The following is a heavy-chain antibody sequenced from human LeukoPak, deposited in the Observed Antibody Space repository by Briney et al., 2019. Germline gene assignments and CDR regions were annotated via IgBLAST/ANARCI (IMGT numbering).Heavy chain of an antibody. J-gene: IGHJ5*02. Sequence: SSETLSLTCAVYGGSFSGYYWSWIRQPPGKGLEWIGEINHSGSTNYNPSLKSRVTISVDTSKNQFSLKLSSVTAADTAVYCCARGRHSSSWYESMYNWFDPWGQGTLVTVSS. V-gene: IGHV4-34*01. CDR1: GGSFSGYY. CDR3: ARGRHSSSWYESMYNWFDP. D-gene: IGHD6-13*01. CDR2: INHSGST.